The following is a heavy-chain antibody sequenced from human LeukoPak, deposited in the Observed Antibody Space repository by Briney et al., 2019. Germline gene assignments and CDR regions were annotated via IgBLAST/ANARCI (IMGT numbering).Heavy chain of an antibody. Sequence: SSETLSLTCTVSDGSIGSYYWSWIRQPPGKGLEWIGYIYYSGSTNYNPSLKSRVTISVDTSKNQFSLKLSSVTAADTAVYYCASEGYSSGWWSTAYWGQGTLVTVSS. J-gene: IGHJ4*02. D-gene: IGHD6-19*01. V-gene: IGHV4-59*01. CDR1: DGSIGSYY. CDR2: IYYSGST. CDR3: ASEGYSSGWWSTAY.